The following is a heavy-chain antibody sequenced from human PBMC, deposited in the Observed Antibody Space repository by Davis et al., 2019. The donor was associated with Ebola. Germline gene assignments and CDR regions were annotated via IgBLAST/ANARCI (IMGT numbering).Heavy chain of an antibody. CDR2: IRSKGYGGKT. J-gene: IGHJ6*02. D-gene: IGHD6-6*01. CDR3: ARDLKEPRPSYYYGMDV. Sequence: GESLKISCSGFGFTFGDYAMNWVRQAPGKGLEWVGFIRSKGYGGKTQYAATVRGRFTISRDDSNNIAYLQMNSLKIDDPAVYYCARDLKEPRPSYYYGMDVWGQGTTVTVSS. CDR1: GFTFGDYA. V-gene: IGHV3-49*04.